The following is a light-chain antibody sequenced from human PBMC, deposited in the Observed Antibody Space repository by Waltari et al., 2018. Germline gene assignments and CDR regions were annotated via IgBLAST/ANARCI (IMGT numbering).Light chain of an antibody. CDR2: RDI. Sequence: SYELTQPLSVSVAPGQTATITCGESDIGGKKVPWYQQKPGQAPLLVIYRDINRPSGIPERFSGSNSGNMATLKINRVEDGDEADYYCQVWTTSPAHVVFGGGTKVTVL. CDR3: QVWTTSPAHVV. CDR1: DIGGKK. J-gene: IGLJ2*01. V-gene: IGLV3-9*01.